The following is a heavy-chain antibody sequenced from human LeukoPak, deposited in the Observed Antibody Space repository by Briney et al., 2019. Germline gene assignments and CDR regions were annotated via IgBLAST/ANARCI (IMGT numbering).Heavy chain of an antibody. J-gene: IGHJ3*02. CDR3: AKDELAVVGATVAFDI. Sequence: GGSLRLSCAASGFTFSSYAMSWVRQAPGKGLEWVSAISGSGGSTYYADSVKGRFTISRVNSKNTLYLQMNSLRAEDTAVYYCAKDELAVVGATVAFDIWGQGTMVTVSS. CDR1: GFTFSSYA. CDR2: ISGSGGST. V-gene: IGHV3-23*01. D-gene: IGHD1-26*01.